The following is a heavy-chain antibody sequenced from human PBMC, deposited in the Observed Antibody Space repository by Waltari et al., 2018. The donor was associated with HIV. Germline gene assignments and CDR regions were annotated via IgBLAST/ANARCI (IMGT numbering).Heavy chain of an antibody. V-gene: IGHV3-23*01. Sequence: EVQLLASGGGLVQPGGSLRLSCASSGFTFSSYAMSWVRQAPDSVKGRFTISRDNSKSTLDLQMHGLRAEDTAVYYCAKSPSVGDANRVCFSSWGQGTLVTVSS. CDR3: AKSPSVGDANRVCFSS. J-gene: IGHJ5*02. D-gene: IGHD1-26*01. CDR1: GFTFSSYA.